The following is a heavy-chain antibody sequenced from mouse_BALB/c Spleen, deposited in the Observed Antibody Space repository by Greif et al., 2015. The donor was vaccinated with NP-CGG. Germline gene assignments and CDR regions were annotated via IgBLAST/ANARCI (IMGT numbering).Heavy chain of an antibody. D-gene: IGHD2-10*01. V-gene: IGHV5-17*02. J-gene: IGHJ3*01. CDR1: GFTFSSFG. Sequence: EVQLVESGGGLVQPGGSRKLSCAASGFTFSSFGMHWVRQAPEKGLEWVAYISSGSSTIYYADTVKGRFTISRDNPKNTLFLQMTSLRSEDTAMYYCARGLLSSWFAYWGQGTLVTVSA. CDR3: ARGLLSSWFAY. CDR2: ISSGSSTI.